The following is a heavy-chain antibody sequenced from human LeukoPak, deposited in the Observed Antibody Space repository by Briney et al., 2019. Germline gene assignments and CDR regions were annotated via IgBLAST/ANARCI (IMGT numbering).Heavy chain of an antibody. CDR1: GFTFSSYA. J-gene: IGHJ6*02. D-gene: IGHD3-9*01. Sequence: GGSLSLSCAASGFTFSSYAMSWVRQAPGKGLEWVSAISGSGGSTYYADSVKGRFTISRDNSKNTLYLQMNSLRAEGTSVYYCAKALTGGRYDIRHYYYYGMDVWGQGTTVTVSS. V-gene: IGHV3-23*01. CDR2: ISGSGGST. CDR3: AKALTGGRYDIRHYYYYGMDV.